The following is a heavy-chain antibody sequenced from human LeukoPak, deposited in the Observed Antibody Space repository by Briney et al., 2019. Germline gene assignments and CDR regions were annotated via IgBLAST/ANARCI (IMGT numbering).Heavy chain of an antibody. Sequence: GGSLRLSCATSGFTFRNYGMSWVRQAPGKGLEWLANIKLDGSDEHYADSVKGRFTISRDNAKNSLFLQMNNLRAADTAVYYCARDDSGPRNKYYYESTGFYSRPFYLDYWGQGALVTVSS. V-gene: IGHV3-7*01. CDR1: GFTFRNYG. CDR3: ARDDSGPRNKYYYESTGFYSRPFYLDY. D-gene: IGHD3-22*01. CDR2: IKLDGSDE. J-gene: IGHJ4*02.